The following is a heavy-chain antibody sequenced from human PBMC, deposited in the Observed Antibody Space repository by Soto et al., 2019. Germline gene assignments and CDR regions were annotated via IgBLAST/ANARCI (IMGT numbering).Heavy chain of an antibody. CDR2: IYYSGST. V-gene: IGHV4-31*03. CDR3: ARAKMGHYYQCDY. CDR1: GGSISSGGYY. J-gene: IGHJ4*02. D-gene: IGHD3-22*01. Sequence: SETLSLTCTVSGGSISSGGYYWSWIRQHPGKGLEWIGYIYYSGSTYYNPSLKSRVTISVDTSKNQFSLKLSSVTAADTAVYYCARAKMGHYYQCDYWGQGTLVTAPQ.